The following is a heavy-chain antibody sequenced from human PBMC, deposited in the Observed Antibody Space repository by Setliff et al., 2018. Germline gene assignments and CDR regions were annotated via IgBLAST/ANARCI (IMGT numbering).Heavy chain of an antibody. CDR3: AKCGPLAWSSSEGFNS. Sequence: GGSLRLSCAASGFTFSSHWMHWVRQGPGKGPVWVSRINSDGSSTYYADSVKGRFTISRDNSKNTRYLQMNSLRADDTAVYYCAKCGPLAWSSSEGFNSWGQGTLVTVSS. CDR2: INSDGSST. V-gene: IGHV3-74*01. D-gene: IGHD3-3*01. CDR1: GFTFSSHW. J-gene: IGHJ4*02.